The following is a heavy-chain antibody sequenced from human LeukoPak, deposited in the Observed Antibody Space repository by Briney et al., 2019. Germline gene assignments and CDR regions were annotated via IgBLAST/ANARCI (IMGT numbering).Heavy chain of an antibody. CDR2: MNPNSGNT. V-gene: IGHV1-8*02. CDR3: ARGITGSTAVNY. D-gene: IGHD1-7*01. Sequence: GASVKVSCKASGYTFTGYYIHWVRQAPGQGLEWMAWMNPNSGNTGYTQKFQGRVTMTRNTSISTAYMELSSLRSEDTAVYYCARGITGSTAVNYWGQGTLVTVSS. CDR1: GYTFTGYY. J-gene: IGHJ4*02.